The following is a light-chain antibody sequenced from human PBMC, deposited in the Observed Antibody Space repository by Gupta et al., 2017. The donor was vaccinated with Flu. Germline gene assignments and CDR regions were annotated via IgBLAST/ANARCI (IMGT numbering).Light chain of an antibody. Sequence: GQTARITGGGDNIGSYSFDWYQQKPGQAPILLVYDNNDRHSGSPERFSGSNSGNTATLTTSRVEAGDEADYYCQVGHSGSDLWVFGGGTKLTVL. CDR3: QVGHSGSDLWV. CDR1: NIGSYS. CDR2: DNN. J-gene: IGLJ3*02. V-gene: IGLV3-21*02.